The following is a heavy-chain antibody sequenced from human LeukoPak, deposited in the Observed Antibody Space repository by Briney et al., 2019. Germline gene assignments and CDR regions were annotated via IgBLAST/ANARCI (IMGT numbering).Heavy chain of an antibody. D-gene: IGHD2-21*01. J-gene: IGHJ4*02. Sequence: GGSLRLSCAASGFSFKSAAMTWVRQAPGKGLEWVSLVSSSGANTYYADSVKGRFTISRDNSKNTVYLQMNRLRAEDAAIYYCAKDIQGSYWGQGTLVTVSS. CDR2: VSSSGANT. CDR3: AKDIQGSY. CDR1: GFSFKSAA. V-gene: IGHV3-23*01.